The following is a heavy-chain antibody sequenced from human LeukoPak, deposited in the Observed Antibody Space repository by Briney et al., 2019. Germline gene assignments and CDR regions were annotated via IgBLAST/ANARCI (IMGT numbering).Heavy chain of an antibody. CDR1: GFTFSSYA. Sequence: GGSLRLSCAASGFTFSSYAMSWVRQAPGKGLEWVSAISGSGGTTYYADSVKGRFTTSRDNSKNTLYLQMNSLRAEDTAVYYCAKHDFWSALDPIDYWGQATLVTVSS. CDR2: ISGSGGTT. D-gene: IGHD3-3*01. CDR3: AKHDFWSALDPIDY. V-gene: IGHV3-23*01. J-gene: IGHJ4*02.